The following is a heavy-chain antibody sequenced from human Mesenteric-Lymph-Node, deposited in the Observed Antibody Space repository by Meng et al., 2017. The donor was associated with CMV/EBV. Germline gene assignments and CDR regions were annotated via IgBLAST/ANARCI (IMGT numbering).Heavy chain of an antibody. D-gene: IGHD5-18*01. Sequence: SETLSLTCTVPGGSISSGAHYWGWIRQPPGKGLEWIGSTHYSGNTFYNPSLKNRVTISADTSKSQFSLKLSSVTAADTAVYYCARLDTAMTYDYWGQGTLVTVSS. V-gene: IGHV4-39*07. CDR2: THYSGNT. J-gene: IGHJ4*02. CDR3: ARLDTAMTYDY. CDR1: GGSISSGAHY.